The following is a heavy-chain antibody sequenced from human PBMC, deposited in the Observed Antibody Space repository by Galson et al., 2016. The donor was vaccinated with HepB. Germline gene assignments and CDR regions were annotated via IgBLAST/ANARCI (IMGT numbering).Heavy chain of an antibody. CDR1: GVSITTYY. V-gene: IGHV4-59*13. Sequence: SETLSLTCTVSGVSITTYYWSWIRQAPGKGLEWIGYNRYTGSAKYNPSLGGRVTISVDTSRRQNYLNLTSVTAADTAVYYCAGFYTGTWSFDYWGQGVLVTVSS. J-gene: IGHJ4*02. CDR2: NRYTGSA. CDR3: AGFYTGTWSFDY. D-gene: IGHD6-13*01.